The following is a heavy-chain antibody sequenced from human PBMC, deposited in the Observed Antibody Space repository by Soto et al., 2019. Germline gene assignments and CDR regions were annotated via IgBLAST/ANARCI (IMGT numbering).Heavy chain of an antibody. CDR3: ARQHGDYLYYYYYGMDV. D-gene: IGHD4-17*01. J-gene: IGHJ6*02. CDR2: INPSDSDT. CDR1: GYNFTNYW. Sequence: GESLKISCKGSGYNFTNYWIGWVCQMPGKGLEWMGIINPSDSDTRYSPSFQDQVSISADKSTTTAHLQWSSLKASDTAIYYCARQHGDYLYYYYYGMDVWGQGTTVTVSS. V-gene: IGHV5-51*01.